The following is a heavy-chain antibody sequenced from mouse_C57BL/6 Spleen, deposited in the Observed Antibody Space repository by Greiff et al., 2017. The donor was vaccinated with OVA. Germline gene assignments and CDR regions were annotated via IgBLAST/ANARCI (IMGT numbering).Heavy chain of an antibody. J-gene: IGHJ3*01. CDR2: IWSGGST. D-gene: IGHD2-3*01. Sequence: VKLQESGPGLVQPSQSLSITCTVSGFSFTSYGVHWVRQSPGKGLEWLGVIWSGGSTDYNAAFISRLSISKDNSKSQVFFKMNSLQADDTAIYYCARPQIYDGYFFAYWGQGTLVTVSA. CDR1: GFSFTSYG. CDR3: ARPQIYDGYFFAY. V-gene: IGHV2-2*01.